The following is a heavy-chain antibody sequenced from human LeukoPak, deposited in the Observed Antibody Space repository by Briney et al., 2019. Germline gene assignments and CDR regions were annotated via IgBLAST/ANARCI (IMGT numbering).Heavy chain of an antibody. CDR3: ASHVDTVTSLPRFDY. V-gene: IGHV3-23*01. CDR1: GFTFTVYA. Sequence: GGSLRLSCAASGFTFTVYAMSWVRQAPGKGLEWVSGISVSGGGTYYADSVKGRFTISRDNSKNMLYLKMNSLQTEDAAVYYSASHVDTVTSLPRFDYWGQGTLVTVSS. J-gene: IGHJ4*02. CDR2: ISVSGGGT. D-gene: IGHD4-17*01.